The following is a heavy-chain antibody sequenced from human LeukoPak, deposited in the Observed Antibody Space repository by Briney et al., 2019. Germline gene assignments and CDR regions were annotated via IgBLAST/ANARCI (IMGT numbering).Heavy chain of an antibody. CDR3: ARAPYYYDSSGYYSFDY. Sequence: ASVKVSCKASGYIFTDYYIHWVRQAPGQGLEWMGWIRPNSGATKFAPNFEGRVTMTRDSSITTAYMDLSSLTSDDTAVYYCARAPYYYDSSGYYSFDYWGQGTLVTVSS. D-gene: IGHD3-22*01. CDR1: GYIFTDYY. V-gene: IGHV1-2*02. CDR2: IRPNSGAT. J-gene: IGHJ4*02.